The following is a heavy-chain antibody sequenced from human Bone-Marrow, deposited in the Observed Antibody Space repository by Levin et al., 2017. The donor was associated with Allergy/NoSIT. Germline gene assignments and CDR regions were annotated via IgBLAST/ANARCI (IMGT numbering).Heavy chain of an antibody. V-gene: IGHV3-9*01. Sequence: GGSLRLSCAVSGFKFDDFAMYWVRQRPGKGLEWVAGISWSGGDVGYADSVEGRFTISRDNAKNTLFLQMNSLRPEDTALYYCTKDRDGSLKVDCFDFWGQGTLVTVYS. CDR3: TKDRDGSLKVDCFDF. CDR1: GFKFDDFA. D-gene: IGHD1-26*01. J-gene: IGHJ4*02. CDR2: ISWSGGDV.